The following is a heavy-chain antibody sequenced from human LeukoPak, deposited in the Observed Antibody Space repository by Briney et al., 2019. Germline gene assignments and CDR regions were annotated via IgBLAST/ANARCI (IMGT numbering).Heavy chain of an antibody. D-gene: IGHD6-19*01. CDR2: IHSGESP. CDR3: ARGGGVRTGSGWRPGNWFDP. Sequence: PSETLSLTCSASGYSISSDYIRGWIRQPPGKGLEWTGIIHSGESPYYSPSLESRISISIDTSKNQFSLKINSVTAADTAVYYRARGGGVRTGSGWRPGNWFDPWGQGTLVIVSS. J-gene: IGHJ5*02. CDR1: GYSISSDYI. V-gene: IGHV4-38-2*02.